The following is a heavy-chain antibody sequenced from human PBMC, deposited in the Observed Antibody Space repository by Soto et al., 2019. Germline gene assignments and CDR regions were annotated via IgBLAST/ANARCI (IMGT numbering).Heavy chain of an antibody. Sequence: QVQLLESGPGLVKPSQTLSLTCTVSGGSIISGGHYWTCIRQHPGKCLEWIGYIYYTGSTSYNPSLESRLTMSVDTSKNQLSLRLESVTAADTAVYYCARVLVDVLPGATRFLYLMDVWGPGTTVTVSS. V-gene: IGHV4-31*03. J-gene: IGHJ6*02. CDR1: GGSIISGGHY. CDR2: IYYTGST. D-gene: IGHD2-2*02. CDR3: ARVLVDVLPGATRFLYLMDV.